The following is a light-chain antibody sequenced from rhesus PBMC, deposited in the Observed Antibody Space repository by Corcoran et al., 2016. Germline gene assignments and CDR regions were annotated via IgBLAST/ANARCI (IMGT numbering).Light chain of an antibody. CDR1: ENVNNY. CDR3: PHNYGTPPYS. V-gene: IGKV1-74*01. CDR2: KAS. J-gene: IGKJ2*01. Sequence: DIQMTQSPSSLSASVGDRVTITCRTSENVNNYLNWYQQKAGEAPKLLIYKASTLQSGVPTRFSGSGSGTDYTFPISSLQSEDVATYSCPHNYGTPPYSFGPGTKLEIK.